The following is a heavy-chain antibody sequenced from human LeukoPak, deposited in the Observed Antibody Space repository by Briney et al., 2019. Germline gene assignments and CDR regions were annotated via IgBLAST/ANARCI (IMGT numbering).Heavy chain of an antibody. CDR2: IYYSGRT. J-gene: IGHJ4*02. V-gene: IGHV4-59*01. CDR3: ARGWKYRNGYTVTELGSGYFDY. D-gene: IGHD5-18*01. CDR1: SGSISSYY. Sequence: SETLSLTCSVSSGSISSYYWNWIRQPPGKGLEWIGYIYYSGRTNYSPSFKSRVTISVDTSKNQFSLKLSSVTAADTAVYYCARGWKYRNGYTVTELGSGYFDYWGQGTLVTVSS.